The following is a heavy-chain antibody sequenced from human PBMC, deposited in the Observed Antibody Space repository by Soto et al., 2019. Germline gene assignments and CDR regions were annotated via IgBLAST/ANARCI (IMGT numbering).Heavy chain of an antibody. J-gene: IGHJ4*02. D-gene: IGHD3-10*01. CDR2: TYYRSKWYN. V-gene: IGHV6-1*01. CDR3: ARDPLLLWFGELLSSFAY. CDR1: GDSVSSNSAA. Sequence: SQTLSLTCAISGDSVSSNSAAWNWIRQSPSRGLEWLGRTYYRSKWYNDYAVSVKSRITINPDTSKNQFSLQLNSVTPEDTAVYYCARDPLLLWFGELLSSFAYWGQGTLVTVSS.